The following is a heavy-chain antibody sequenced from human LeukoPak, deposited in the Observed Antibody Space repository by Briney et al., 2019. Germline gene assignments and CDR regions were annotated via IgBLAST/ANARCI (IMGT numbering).Heavy chain of an antibody. CDR2: IYYSGST. V-gene: IGHV4-59*08. D-gene: IGHD6-19*01. CDR1: GGSIRSYY. Sequence: SETLSLTCTVSGGSIRSYYWSWIRQPPGKGLEWIGYIYYSGSTNYNPSLKSRVTISVDTSKNQFSLKLSSVTAADTAVYYCARRAAGGFWFDPWGQGTLVTVSS. J-gene: IGHJ5*02. CDR3: ARRAAGGFWFDP.